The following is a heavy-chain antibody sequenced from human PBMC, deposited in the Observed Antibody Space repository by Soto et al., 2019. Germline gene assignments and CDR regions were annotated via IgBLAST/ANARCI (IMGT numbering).Heavy chain of an antibody. CDR1: GFTFSTFP. CDR2: ISYDGSNE. CDR3: ARDGGLVRGFYDWYFDL. V-gene: IGHV3-30-3*01. Sequence: VQPGRSLRLSCAASGFTFSTFPIHWVRQAPGKGLEWVALISYDGSNEYYADPVKGRFTISRDNSKNTLYLQMNSLRTEDTALYYCARDGGLVRGFYDWYFDLWGRGTLVTVSS. J-gene: IGHJ2*01. D-gene: IGHD3-10*01.